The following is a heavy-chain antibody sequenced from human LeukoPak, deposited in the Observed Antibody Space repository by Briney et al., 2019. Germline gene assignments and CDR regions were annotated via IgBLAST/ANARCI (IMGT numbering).Heavy chain of an antibody. CDR3: SRFRMVRGVIIPHGLDV. D-gene: IGHD3-10*01. Sequence: PSETLSLTCAVSGGSISSRDWWTWVRQPPGKGLEWIGEIFHSGSANYNPSLQSRVTMSVDTSKNQFSLKLSSLTAADTAVYYCSRFRMVRGVIIPHGLDVWGQGTSVTVSS. CDR2: IFHSGSA. V-gene: IGHV4-4*02. CDR1: GGSISSRDW. J-gene: IGHJ6*02.